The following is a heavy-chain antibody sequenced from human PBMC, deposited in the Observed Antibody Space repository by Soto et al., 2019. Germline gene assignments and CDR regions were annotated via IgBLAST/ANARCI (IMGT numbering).Heavy chain of an antibody. D-gene: IGHD4-17*01. V-gene: IGHV3-72*01. Sequence: EVQLVESGGGLVQPGGSLRLSCAASGFTFSDHYMDWVRQAPGKGLEWVGRTRNKANRYTTEYAASVKGRFTISRDDSKNSMYLQMNSLKTEDTAVYYCARDRGDYVFDYWGQGTLVTVSS. CDR3: ARDRGDYVFDY. CDR1: GFTFSDHY. J-gene: IGHJ4*02. CDR2: TRNKANRYTT.